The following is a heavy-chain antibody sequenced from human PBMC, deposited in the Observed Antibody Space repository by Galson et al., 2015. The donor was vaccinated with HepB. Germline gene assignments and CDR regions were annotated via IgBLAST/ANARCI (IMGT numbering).Heavy chain of an antibody. Sequence: SVKVSCKASGGTFSSSTFSWLRQVPGQGPEWMGGITPIFRATKYAHKFQDRVIISADESTNTAYLELLSLTSDDTAMYFCAHSKRGSSSLVAFDIWGPGTMIVVSS. CDR1: GGTFSSST. CDR3: AHSKRGSSSLVAFDI. D-gene: IGHD3-16*01. J-gene: IGHJ3*02. CDR2: ITPIFRAT. V-gene: IGHV1-69*13.